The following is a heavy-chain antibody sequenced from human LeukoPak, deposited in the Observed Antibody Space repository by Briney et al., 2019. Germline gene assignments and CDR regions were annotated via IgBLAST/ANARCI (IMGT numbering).Heavy chain of an antibody. D-gene: IGHD5-24*01. CDR3: ARTKEMASISYFDS. J-gene: IGHJ4*02. V-gene: IGHV4-34*01. CDR2: LNHSGST. Sequence: PSETLSLTCAVYGGSFSGYYWSWIRQPPGKGREGIGELNHSGSTDYNPSLKSRVTISVDTSKNQFPLKLSSVTAADTAVYYCARTKEMASISYFDSWGQGTLVTVSS. CDR1: GGSFSGYY.